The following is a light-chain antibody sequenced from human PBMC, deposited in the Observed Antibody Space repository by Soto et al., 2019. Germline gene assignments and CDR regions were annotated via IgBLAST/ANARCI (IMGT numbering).Light chain of an antibody. V-gene: IGKV3-20*01. CDR2: GAS. Sequence: EIVLTQSPGTLSLSPGERATLSCRASQSISSNYFAWYQQRPGQAPRLLIFGASYRATGIPDRFSGSGSGTDFTLTISRLEPEDFAVYYCQQYSSSPPKFTFGPGTRVESK. CDR1: QSISSNY. CDR3: QQYSSSPPKFT. J-gene: IGKJ3*01.